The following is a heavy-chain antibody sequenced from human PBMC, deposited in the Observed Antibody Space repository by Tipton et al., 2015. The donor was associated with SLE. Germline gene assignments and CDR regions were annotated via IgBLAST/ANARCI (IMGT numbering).Heavy chain of an antibody. CDR3: ATSLNSYVSSGPAA. CDR1: GGAFSGYY. D-gene: IGHD3-22*01. CDR2: INYSGST. Sequence: TLSLTCAVYGGAFSGYYWSWIRQSPGKGLEWIGEINYSGSTKYNPSLKSRVTISVDASKSQFSLKVNFMTAADTAVYYCATSLNSYVSSGPAAWGQGAIVTVSS. V-gene: IGHV4-34*01. J-gene: IGHJ3*01.